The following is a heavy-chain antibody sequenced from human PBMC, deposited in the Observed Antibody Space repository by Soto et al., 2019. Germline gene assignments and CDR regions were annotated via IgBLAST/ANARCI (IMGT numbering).Heavy chain of an antibody. CDR2: INHSGST. J-gene: IGHJ3*02. CDR1: GASFCNYY. Sequence: QVQLQQWGAGLLKPSETLSRTCAVYGASFCNYYWSWIRQPPGKGLEWIGEINHSGSTNYNPSLKSRVTISVDTSKNQFSLKLSSVTAADTGVYYCARGREYYDRGAFDIWGQGTMVTVSS. D-gene: IGHD3-22*01. CDR3: ARGREYYDRGAFDI. V-gene: IGHV4-34*01.